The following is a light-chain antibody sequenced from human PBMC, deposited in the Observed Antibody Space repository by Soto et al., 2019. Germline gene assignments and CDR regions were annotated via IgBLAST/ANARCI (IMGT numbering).Light chain of an antibody. CDR3: SSFTVSGPI. J-gene: IGLJ2*01. CDR1: SSDVGGYDY. V-gene: IGLV2-14*03. CDR2: DVN. Sequence: QSALTQPASVSGSPGQSISISWTGTSSDVGGYDYVSWYQQHPGKAPKLMIYDVNIRPSGVSDRFSGSKSGNTASLTISGLQGEDEADYFCSSFTVSGPIFGGGTKVTVL.